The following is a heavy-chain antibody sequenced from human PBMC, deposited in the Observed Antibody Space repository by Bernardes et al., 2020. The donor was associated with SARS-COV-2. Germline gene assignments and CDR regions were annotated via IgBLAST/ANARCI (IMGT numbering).Heavy chain of an antibody. CDR2: INHSGST. J-gene: IGHJ5*02. CDR1: GGSFSGYY. Sequence: SEPLSLTCAVYGGSFSGYYWSWIRQPPGKGLEWIGEINHSGSTNYNPSLKSRVTISVDTSKNQFSLKLSSVTAADTAVYYCARGRYSSGWYWENWFDPWGQGTLVTVSS. D-gene: IGHD6-19*01. V-gene: IGHV4-34*01. CDR3: ARGRYSSGWYWENWFDP.